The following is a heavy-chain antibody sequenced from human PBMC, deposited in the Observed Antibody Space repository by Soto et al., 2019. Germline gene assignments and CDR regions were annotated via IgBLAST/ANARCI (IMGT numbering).Heavy chain of an antibody. D-gene: IGHD3-9*01. J-gene: IGHJ4*02. CDR1: GFTFSNYA. V-gene: IGHV3-30-3*01. CDR2: ISYGGSSK. Sequence: QVQLVESGGGVVQPGRSLRLSCAASGFTFSNYAMHWVRQAPGKGLEWVAIISYGGSSKDYADSVKGRFTISRDDSKNTLYLEMASLRGEDTGVYYCARHRAHRLGFDYWGQGTLVTVSS. CDR3: ARHRAHRLGFDY.